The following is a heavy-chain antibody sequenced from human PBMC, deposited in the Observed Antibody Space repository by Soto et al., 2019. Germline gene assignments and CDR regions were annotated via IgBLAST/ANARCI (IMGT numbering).Heavy chain of an antibody. Sequence: QVQLVQSGAEVKKPGASVKVSCKASGYTFTKYSIHWVRQAPGQRLEWMGWINTGNGDTKYSQKFQGRVTITRDTSASTAYMELSSLRSEDTAIYYCASRRFDPWGQGTLVTVSS. CDR1: GYTFTKYS. CDR2: INTGNGDT. CDR3: ASRRFDP. V-gene: IGHV1-3*04. J-gene: IGHJ5*02.